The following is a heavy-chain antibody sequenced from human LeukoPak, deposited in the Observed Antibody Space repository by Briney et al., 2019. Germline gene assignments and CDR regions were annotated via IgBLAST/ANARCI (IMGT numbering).Heavy chain of an antibody. CDR1: GGSTSSYY. J-gene: IGHJ3*02. CDR2: IETSGNT. CDR3: ARALPTYGSGSYQAFDI. Sequence: SETLSLTCTVPGGSTSSYYWSWIRQPAGNGLEWIGRIETSGNTNYNPSLKSRVTISVDTSKNQFSLKLSSVTASDTAVYYCARALPTYGSGSYQAFDIWGQGTMVTVSS. V-gene: IGHV4-4*07. D-gene: IGHD3-10*01.